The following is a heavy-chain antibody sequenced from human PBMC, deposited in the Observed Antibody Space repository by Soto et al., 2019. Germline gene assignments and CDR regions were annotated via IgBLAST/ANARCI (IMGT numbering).Heavy chain of an antibody. CDR1: GFTFRSYV. D-gene: IGHD3-16*01. Sequence: QVQLVESGGGVVQPGTSLRLSCVGSGFTFRSYVIHWVRQAPGKGLEWVALTSYDGSNNFYGDSVKGRLTSSSDNSRNTVGLQMDRLRLADTALYYCARWGTTGGLDVWGQGTLVSVSS. CDR3: ARWGTTGGLDV. V-gene: IGHV3-33*05. J-gene: IGHJ4*02. CDR2: TSYDGSNN.